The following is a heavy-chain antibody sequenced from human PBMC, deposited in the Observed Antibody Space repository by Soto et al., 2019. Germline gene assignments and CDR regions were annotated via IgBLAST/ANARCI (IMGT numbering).Heavy chain of an antibody. D-gene: IGHD3-10*01. Sequence: QVQLVQSGAEVKKPGASVKVSCKASGYTFTRYGISWVRQAPRQGLEWMGWISAYNGNTNYAQKLQGRVTMTTDTSTSTAYMELRSLRSDDTAVYYCARVKMVRGVISYFDYWGRGTLVTVSS. CDR3: ARVKMVRGVISYFDY. CDR2: ISAYNGNT. V-gene: IGHV1-18*01. J-gene: IGHJ4*02. CDR1: GYTFTRYG.